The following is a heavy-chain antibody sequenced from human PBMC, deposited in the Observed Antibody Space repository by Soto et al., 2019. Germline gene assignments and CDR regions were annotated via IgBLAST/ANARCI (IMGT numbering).Heavy chain of an antibody. CDR1: GGTFSSYA. J-gene: IGHJ6*02. V-gene: IGHV1-69*01. CDR3: ARAGFSGTYYYYYGMDV. CDR2: IIPIFGTA. Sequence: QVQLVQSGAEVKKPGSSVKVSCKASGGTFSSYAISWVRQAPGQGHEWMGGIIPIFGTANYAQEFQGRVTITADESTSTAYMELSSLRSEDTAMYYCARAGFSGTYYYYYGMDVWGQGTTVTVSS. D-gene: IGHD5-12*01.